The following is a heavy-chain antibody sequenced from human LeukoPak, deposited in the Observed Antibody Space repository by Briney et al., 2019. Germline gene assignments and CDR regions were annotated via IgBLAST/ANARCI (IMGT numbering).Heavy chain of an antibody. J-gene: IGHJ6*02. CDR1: GFTFSDYS. V-gene: IGHV3-21*01. CDR3: ARARGQQLVPGYYGMDV. D-gene: IGHD6-13*01. Sequence: TGGSLRLSCAASGFTFSDYSMNWVRQAPGKGLECVSAISNNGRYIYYADSVKGRFTISRDNAKNSLYLQMNSLRAEDTAVYYCARARGQQLVPGYYGMDVWGQGTTVTVSS. CDR2: ISNNGRYI.